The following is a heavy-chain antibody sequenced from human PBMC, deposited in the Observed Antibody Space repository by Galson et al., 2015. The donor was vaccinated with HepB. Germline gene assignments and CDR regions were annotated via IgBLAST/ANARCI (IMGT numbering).Heavy chain of an antibody. D-gene: IGHD2-2*01. V-gene: IGHV3-30*18. J-gene: IGHJ4*02. Sequence: SLRLSCAASGFTFSSYGMHWVRQAPGKGLEWVAVISYDGSNKYYADSVKGRFTISRDNSKNTLYLRMNGLRAEDTAVYYCAKSRYCSSTSCNYFDYWGQGTLVTVSS. CDR2: ISYDGSNK. CDR3: AKSRYCSSTSCNYFDY. CDR1: GFTFSSYG.